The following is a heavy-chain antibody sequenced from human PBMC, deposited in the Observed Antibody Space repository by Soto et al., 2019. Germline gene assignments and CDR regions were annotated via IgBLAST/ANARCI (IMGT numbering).Heavy chain of an antibody. J-gene: IGHJ4*02. V-gene: IGHV1-3*01. D-gene: IGHD3-3*01. CDR3: ARDREYYDFWSVYFDY. CDR1: GYTFTSYA. CDR2: INAGNGNT. Sequence: ASVKVSCKASGYTFTSYAMHWVRQAPGQRLEWMGWINAGNGNTKYSQKFQGRVTITRDTSASTAYMELSSLRSEDTAVYYCARDREYYDFWSVYFDYWGQGTLVTVSS.